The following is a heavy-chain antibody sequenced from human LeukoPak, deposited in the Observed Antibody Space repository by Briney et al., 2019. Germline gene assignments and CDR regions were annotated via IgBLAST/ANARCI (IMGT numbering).Heavy chain of an antibody. J-gene: IGHJ4*02. CDR2: IKQDGGAK. V-gene: IGHV3-7*01. Sequence: GGSLRLSCAASGFTFSSFLMTWGRQAPGKGREGGANIKQDGGAKYYVDSVKGRFTISRDNAKNSLYLQMNSLRAEDTAVYYCARSGQGLAAAGVGYWGQGTLVTVSS. CDR3: ARSGQGLAAAGVGY. CDR1: GFTFSSFL. D-gene: IGHD6-13*01.